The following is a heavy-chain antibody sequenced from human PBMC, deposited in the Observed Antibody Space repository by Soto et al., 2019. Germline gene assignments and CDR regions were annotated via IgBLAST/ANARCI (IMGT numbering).Heavy chain of an antibody. J-gene: IGHJ4*02. Sequence: SETLSLTCAVYGGSFSGYYWSWIRQPPGKGLEWIGEINHSGSTNYNPSLKSRVTISVDTSKNQFSLKLSSVTAADTAVYYCARRGAMVPNNFDYWGQGTLVTVSS. CDR3: ARRGAMVPNNFDY. D-gene: IGHD5-18*01. CDR2: INHSGST. CDR1: GGSFSGYY. V-gene: IGHV4-34*01.